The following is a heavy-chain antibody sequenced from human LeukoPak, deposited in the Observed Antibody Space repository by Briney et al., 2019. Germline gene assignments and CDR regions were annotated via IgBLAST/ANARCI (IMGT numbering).Heavy chain of an antibody. CDR1: GGSISNSNW. Sequence: SETLSLTCVVSGGSISNSNWWSWVRQPPGKRLEWIGEIYHVGATNYNPSLKSRVAISIDKSKNQFSLKLNSVTVADTAVYYCARRDYYDSTGYYKYWGQGTLVTVSS. CDR3: ARRDYYDSTGYYKY. D-gene: IGHD3-22*01. CDR2: IYHVGAT. J-gene: IGHJ4*02. V-gene: IGHV4-4*02.